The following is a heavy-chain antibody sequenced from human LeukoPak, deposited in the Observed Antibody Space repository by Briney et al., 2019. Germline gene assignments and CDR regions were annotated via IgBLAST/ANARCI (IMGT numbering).Heavy chain of an antibody. CDR3: AREKVGKSAAAYVFDP. CDR1: GFTVSSNY. D-gene: IGHD6-13*01. Sequence: PGGSLRLSCAASGFTVSSNYMSWVRQAPGKGLEWVSVIYSGGSTYYADSVKGRFTISRDNSKNTLYLQMNSLRAEDTAVYYCAREKVGKSAAAYVFDPWGQGTLVTVSS. J-gene: IGHJ5*02. CDR2: IYSGGST. V-gene: IGHV3-53*05.